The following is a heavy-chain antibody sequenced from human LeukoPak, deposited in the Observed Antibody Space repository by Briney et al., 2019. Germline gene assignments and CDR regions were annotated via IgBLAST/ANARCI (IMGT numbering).Heavy chain of an antibody. CDR1: GGSFSGYY. V-gene: IGHV4-34*01. J-gene: IGHJ4*02. D-gene: IGHD3-10*01. Sequence: SETLSLTCAVYGGSFSGYYWSWIRQPPGKGLEWIGEINHSGSTNYNPSLKSRVTISVDTSKNQLSLKLSSVTAADTAVYYCARGPYYYGSGSPDSYYFDYWGQGTLVTVSS. CDR2: INHSGST. CDR3: ARGPYYYGSGSPDSYYFDY.